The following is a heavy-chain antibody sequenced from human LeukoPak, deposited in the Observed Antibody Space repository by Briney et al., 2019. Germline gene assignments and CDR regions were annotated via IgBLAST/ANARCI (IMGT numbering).Heavy chain of an antibody. CDR2: ITWIGGII. Sequence: PGGSLRLSCAASGFTFDDYAMHWVRQAPGKGLEWVSGITWIGGIIGYADSVKGRFTISRDNAKNSLYLQMNSLRAEDTALYYCAKDKEWRQQLYYFDYWGQGTLVTVSS. CDR1: GFTFDDYA. J-gene: IGHJ4*02. D-gene: IGHD6-13*01. CDR3: AKDKEWRQQLYYFDY. V-gene: IGHV3-9*01.